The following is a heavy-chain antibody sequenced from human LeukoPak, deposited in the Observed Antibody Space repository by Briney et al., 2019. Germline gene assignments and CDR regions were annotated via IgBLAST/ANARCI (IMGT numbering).Heavy chain of an antibody. V-gene: IGHV3-21*01. CDR1: GFTFSSYG. D-gene: IGHD4-11*01. J-gene: IGHJ2*01. CDR2: VSIGGSFI. CDR3: ARNKINTVTTGWYFDL. Sequence: GGSLRLSCAASGFTFSSYGKNWVRQAPGKGLEWVSFVSIGGSFIYYADSVKGRFTISRDDAKNSLYLQMNSLTAEDTAEYYCARNKINTVTTGWYFDLWGRGTLVSVSS.